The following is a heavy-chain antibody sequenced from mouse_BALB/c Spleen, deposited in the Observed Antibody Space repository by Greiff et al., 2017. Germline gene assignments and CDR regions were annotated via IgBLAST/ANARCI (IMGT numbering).Heavy chain of an antibody. Sequence: EVQLQESGAELVRSGASVKLSCTASGFNIKDYYMHWVKQRPEQGLEWIGWIDPENGDTEYAPKFQGKATMTADTSSSTAYVDLSSLTSEDSAVYYCATDHYYGFDYWGQGTTLTVSS. CDR1: GFNIKDYY. J-gene: IGHJ2*01. D-gene: IGHD1-2*01. V-gene: IGHV14-4*02. CDR2: IDPENGDT. CDR3: ATDHYYGFDY.